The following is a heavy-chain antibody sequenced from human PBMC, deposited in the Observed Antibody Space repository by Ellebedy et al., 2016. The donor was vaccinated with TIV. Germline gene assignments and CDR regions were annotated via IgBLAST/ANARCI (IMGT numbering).Heavy chain of an antibody. V-gene: IGHV3-7*01. CDR2: VKQDGSEE. J-gene: IGHJ4*02. D-gene: IGHD6-19*01. CDR3: ARDQWLGRAYYFDY. CDR1: GFSFTSYW. Sequence: GESLKISCAVTGFSFTSYWMSWVRQAPGKGLEWVANVKQDGSEENYVDSVKGRFSISRDNTKNSLYVQMNSLRPEDTAVYYCARDQWLGRAYYFDYWGRGTLVTVSS.